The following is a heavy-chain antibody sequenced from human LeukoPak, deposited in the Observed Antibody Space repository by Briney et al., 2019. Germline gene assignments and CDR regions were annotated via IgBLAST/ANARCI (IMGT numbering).Heavy chain of an antibody. J-gene: IGHJ4*02. Sequence: SETLSLTCTVSGGSISSGGYYWSWIRQPPGKGLEWIGYIYHSGSTYYNPSLKSRVTISVDRSKNQFSLKLSSVTAAETAVYYCAGGIVARDFDYWGQGTLVTVSS. CDR3: AGGIVARDFDY. CDR1: GGSISSGGYY. V-gene: IGHV4-30-2*01. CDR2: IYHSGST. D-gene: IGHD1-26*01.